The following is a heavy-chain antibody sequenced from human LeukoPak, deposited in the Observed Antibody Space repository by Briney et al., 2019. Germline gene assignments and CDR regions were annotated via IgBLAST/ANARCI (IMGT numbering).Heavy chain of an antibody. CDR1: GHTFTSYG. V-gene: IGHV1-18*01. CDR2: ISAYNGNT. CDR3: ARETGYSSGWPRGYFDY. D-gene: IGHD6-19*01. Sequence: EASVKVSCKASGHTFTSYGISWVRQAPGQGLEWMGWISAYNGNTNYAQKLQGRVTMTTDTSTSTAYMELRSLRSDDTAVYYCARETGYSSGWPRGYFDYWGQGTLVTVSS. J-gene: IGHJ4*02.